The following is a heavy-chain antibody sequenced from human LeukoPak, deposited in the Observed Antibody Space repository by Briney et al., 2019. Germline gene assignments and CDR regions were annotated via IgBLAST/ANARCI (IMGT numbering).Heavy chain of an antibody. Sequence: GGSLRLSCAATGFTFRKHWMSWVRQTVGKGLECVAKIREDGNEKHYVDSVKGRFTISRDNAKNTLYLQMNSLRAEDTALYYCAKDVNYGSGSYPYYFDSWGQGTLVTVSS. CDR3: AKDVNYGSGSYPYYFDS. CDR1: GFTFRKHW. J-gene: IGHJ4*02. D-gene: IGHD3-10*01. CDR2: IREDGNEK. V-gene: IGHV3-7*03.